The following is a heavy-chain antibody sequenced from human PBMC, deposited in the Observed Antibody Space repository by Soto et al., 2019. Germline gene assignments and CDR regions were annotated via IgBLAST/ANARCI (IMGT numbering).Heavy chain of an antibody. CDR3: TTERQFVVVTATINWFDP. Sequence: GGSLRLSCAASGFTFSNAWMSWVRQAPGKGLEWVGRIKSKTDGGTTDYAAPVKGRFTISRDDSKNTLYLQMNSLKTEDTAVYYCTTERQFVVVTATINWFDPWGQGTLVTVSS. V-gene: IGHV3-15*01. CDR2: IKSKTDGGTT. D-gene: IGHD2-21*02. J-gene: IGHJ5*02. CDR1: GFTFSNAW.